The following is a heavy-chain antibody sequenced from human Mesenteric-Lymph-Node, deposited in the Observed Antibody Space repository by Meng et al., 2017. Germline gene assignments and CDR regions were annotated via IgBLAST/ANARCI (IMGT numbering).Heavy chain of an antibody. Sequence: VRLVQSGSELKRPGASGTLCFKASGYTFTSQAMRWARQAPGEGLEWMGRINANAGNPGYAQGFTGRFVFSLDTSVSTAYLPITSLKAEDTAVYYCARDLTYGFLEWGQGTLVTVSS. CDR1: GYTFTSQA. CDR3: ARDLTYGFLE. CDR2: INANAGNP. D-gene: IGHD3-3*01. V-gene: IGHV7-4-1*02. J-gene: IGHJ4*02.